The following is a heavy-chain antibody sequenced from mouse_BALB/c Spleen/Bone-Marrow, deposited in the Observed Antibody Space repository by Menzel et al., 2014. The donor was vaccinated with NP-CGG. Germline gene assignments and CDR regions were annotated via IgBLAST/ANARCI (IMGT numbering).Heavy chain of an antibody. J-gene: IGHJ3*01. CDR3: ARHAYYDQTEVSFVY. D-gene: IGHD2-4*01. CDR1: GFSFSNYG. Sequence: VNVVESGGGLVKSGGSLKLSCAASGFSFSNYGMSWVRQTPEKRLEWVATISGDGRYTFYSDSVKGRFTISRDNAKNNLYLQLSSLRSEDTALYYCARHAYYDQTEVSFVYWGQGTLVTVSA. V-gene: IGHV5-9-2*01. CDR2: ISGDGRYT.